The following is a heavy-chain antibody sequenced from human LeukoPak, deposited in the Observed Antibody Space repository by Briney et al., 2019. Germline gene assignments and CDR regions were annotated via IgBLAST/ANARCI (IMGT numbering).Heavy chain of an antibody. D-gene: IGHD2-15*01. CDR3: ARDGALGYCSGGSCYSYYYYYYGMDV. V-gene: IGHV4-59*12. CDR1: GGSISGYY. Sequence: SETLSLTCTVSGGSISGYYWSWIRQPPGKGLEWIGYIYYSGSTNYNPSLKSRVTISVDTSKNQFSLKLSSVTAADTAVYYCARDGALGYCSGGSCYSYYYYYYGMDVWGQGTTVTVSS. J-gene: IGHJ6*02. CDR2: IYYSGST.